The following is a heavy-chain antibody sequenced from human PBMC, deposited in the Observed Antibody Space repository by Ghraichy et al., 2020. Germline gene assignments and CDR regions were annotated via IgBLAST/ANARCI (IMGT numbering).Heavy chain of an antibody. J-gene: IGHJ4*02. CDR2: IRYDGSNK. CDR3: AKLIPTVVTSIDY. D-gene: IGHD4-23*01. V-gene: IGHV3-30*02. CDR1: GFTFSSYG. Sequence: GSLRLSCAASGFTFSSYGMHWVRQAPGKGLEWVAFIRYDGSNKYYADSVKGRFTISRDNSKNTLYLQMNSLRAEDTAVYYCAKLIPTVVTSIDYWGQGTLVTVSS.